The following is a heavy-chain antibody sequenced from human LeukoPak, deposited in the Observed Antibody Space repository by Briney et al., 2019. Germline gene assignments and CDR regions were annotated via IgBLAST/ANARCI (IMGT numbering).Heavy chain of an antibody. CDR2: IKTDGSQI. V-gene: IGHV3-7*01. Sequence: QTGGSLRLSCVASGFTFSSYWMTWVRQAPGKGLEWVANIKTDGSQIYYVDSVKGRFTISRDNAKNTLYLQMNGLRVEDTALYYCVNSGFDPWGQGTLVTVSS. J-gene: IGHJ5*02. CDR1: GFTFSSYW. CDR3: VNSGFDP. D-gene: IGHD3-10*01.